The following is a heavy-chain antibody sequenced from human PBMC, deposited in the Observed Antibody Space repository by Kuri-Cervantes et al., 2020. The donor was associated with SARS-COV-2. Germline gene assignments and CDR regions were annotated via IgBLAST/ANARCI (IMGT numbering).Heavy chain of an antibody. CDR1: GYRFSSYG. CDR2: ITPYNGKT. D-gene: IGHD4-17*01. J-gene: IGHJ6*02. CDR3: ARDRSYGDYPTSDMDV. V-gene: IGHV1-18*01. Sequence: ASVKVSCKASGYRFSSYGISWVRQAPGQGLEWMGWITPYNGKTKSAPGLQDRVTMTTDTSTRRAYMELSNLRSDDTAVYYCARDRSYGDYPTSDMDVWGQGTTVTVSS.